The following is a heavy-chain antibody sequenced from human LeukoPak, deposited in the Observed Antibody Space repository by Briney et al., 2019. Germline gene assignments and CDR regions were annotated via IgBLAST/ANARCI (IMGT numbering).Heavy chain of an antibody. V-gene: IGHV3-21*01. CDR3: ARLSGFAIAAAATDY. CDR2: MTTTSSYI. J-gene: IGHJ4*02. D-gene: IGHD6-13*01. CDR1: GFTFSDYD. Sequence: PGESLRLSCAASGFTFSDYDMSWVRQAPGKGLEWVSSMTTTSSYIYYADSVKGRFTISRDNAKNSLYLQMNSLRAEDTALYYCARLSGFAIAAAATDYWGQGTLVTVSS.